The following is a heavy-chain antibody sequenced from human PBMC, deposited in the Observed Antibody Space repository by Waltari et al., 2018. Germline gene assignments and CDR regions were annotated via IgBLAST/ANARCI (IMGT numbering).Heavy chain of an antibody. CDR3: TRIASLGYCSGRGFCWFDS. J-gene: IGHJ5*01. CDR2: INQSGST. CDR1: GGSFRGYS. D-gene: IGHD2-15*01. V-gene: IGHV4-34*01. Sequence: QVQLQQWGAGLLKPSETLSLTCAVYGGSFRGYSWSWIRQPPGKGLEWIGEINQSGSTNYNPSLKSRVTISVDTSKNQFSLKLSSVTAADTAVYFCTRIASLGYCSGRGFCWFDSWGQGALVTVSS.